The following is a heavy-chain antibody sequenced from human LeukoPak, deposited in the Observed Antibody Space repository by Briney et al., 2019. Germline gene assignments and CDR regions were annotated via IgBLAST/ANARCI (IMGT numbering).Heavy chain of an antibody. CDR2: IYYTGNT. J-gene: IGHJ4*02. V-gene: IGHV4-31*03. Sequence: TLSLTCTVSGGSIRSGGYYWSWIRQRPGKGLEWIGYIYYTGNTYDNPSLKSRVTISVDTSKSQFSLKLRSVTAADTAVYYCARGDKYSNTWHGDYFDHWGQGTLVTVSS. CDR1: GGSIRSGGYY. CDR3: ARGDKYSNTWHGDYFDH. D-gene: IGHD6-13*01.